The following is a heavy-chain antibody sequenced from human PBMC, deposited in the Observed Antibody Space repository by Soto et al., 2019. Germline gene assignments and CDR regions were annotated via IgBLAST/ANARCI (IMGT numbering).Heavy chain of an antibody. V-gene: IGHV3-21*04. CDR1: GFTFSSYS. Sequence: PGGSLRLSCAASGFTFSSYSMNWVRQAPGKGLEWVSSISSSSSYIYYADSVKGRFTISRDNAKNSLYLQMNSLRAEDTALYFCAKHLSGSDLFDNCGQGTQVTVSS. CDR3: AKHLSGSDLFDN. J-gene: IGHJ4*02. D-gene: IGHD1-26*01. CDR2: ISSSSSYI.